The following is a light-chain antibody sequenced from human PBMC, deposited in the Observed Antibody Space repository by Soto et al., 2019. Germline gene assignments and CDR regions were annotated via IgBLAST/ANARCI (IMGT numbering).Light chain of an antibody. CDR2: AAS. J-gene: IGKJ1*01. V-gene: IGKV1-39*01. Sequence: DIQMTQSPSSLSASVGDRVTITCRAGQSISSDLNWYQQKPGKAPKLLIFAASSLQSGVPSRFSGSGSGTDFTLTISSLQPVDFATYYCQHTYTVPWTFGQGTQVEIK. CDR3: QHTYTVPWT. CDR1: QSISSD.